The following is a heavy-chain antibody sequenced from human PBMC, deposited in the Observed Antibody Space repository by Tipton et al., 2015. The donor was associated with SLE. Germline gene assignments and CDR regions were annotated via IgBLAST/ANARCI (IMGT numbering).Heavy chain of an antibody. J-gene: IGHJ3*02. D-gene: IGHD2-15*01. Sequence: TLSLTCTVSGGSISSGDYYWSWIRQSPGKGLEWIAYIYYSGRNYYNPSLKSRVTISVDTSKNQFSLKLSSVTAADTAVYYCARAGGAFDIWGQGTMVTVSS. V-gene: IGHV4-30-4*01. CDR3: ARAGGAFDI. CDR1: GGSISSGDYY. CDR2: IYYSGRN.